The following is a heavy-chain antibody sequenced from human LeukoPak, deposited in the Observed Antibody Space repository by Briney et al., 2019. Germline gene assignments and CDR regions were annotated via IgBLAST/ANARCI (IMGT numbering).Heavy chain of an antibody. Sequence: SGGSPRLSCAASGFTFSRYWVHWVRQGPGKGLVWVSRINNDGSDTIYADSVKGRSTISRDNAKSTVYLQMNSLRVEDTAVYYCARGGRQCGSTSCYFDYWGQGTLVSVSS. CDR3: ARGGRQCGSTSCYFDY. V-gene: IGHV3-74*01. CDR2: INNDGSDT. D-gene: IGHD2-2*01. J-gene: IGHJ4*02. CDR1: GFTFSRYW.